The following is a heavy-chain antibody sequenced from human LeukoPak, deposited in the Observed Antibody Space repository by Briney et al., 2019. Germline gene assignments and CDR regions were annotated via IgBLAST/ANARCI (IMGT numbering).Heavy chain of an antibody. CDR3: AKQSYARSLGE. CDR1: GFPFSDFS. CDR2: TNSGDTST. D-gene: IGHD2-8*01. J-gene: IGHJ4*02. Sequence: GGSLRLSCATSGFPFSDFSMSWVRQAPGKGLEWISTTNSGDTSTYYAESVKGRFTISRDNSKNTLYLQMSSLRVEDTAVYYCAKQSYARSLGEGGPGTLVSVSS. V-gene: IGHV3-23*01.